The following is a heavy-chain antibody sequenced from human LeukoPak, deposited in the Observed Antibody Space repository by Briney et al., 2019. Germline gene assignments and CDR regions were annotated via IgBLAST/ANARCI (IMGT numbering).Heavy chain of an antibody. J-gene: IGHJ4*02. CDR2: INPNSGGT. V-gene: IGHV1-2*06. Sequence: ASVKVSCKASGYTFTGYYMHWVRQAPGQGLEWMGRINPNSGGTNYAQKFQGRVTMTRDTSISTAYMELRRLRSDDTAVYYCARGLYYGSGSCTFDSWGQGTLVTVSS. D-gene: IGHD3-10*01. CDR3: ARGLYYGSGSCTFDS. CDR1: GYTFTGYY.